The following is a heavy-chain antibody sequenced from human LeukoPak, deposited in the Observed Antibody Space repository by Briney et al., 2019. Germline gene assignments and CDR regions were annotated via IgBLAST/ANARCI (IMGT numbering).Heavy chain of an antibody. CDR2: ISGDNGDT. V-gene: IGHV1-18*01. Sequence: GASVKVSCKASGYTFTSNGISWVRQAPGQGLEWMGRISGDNGDTNYAQKFQGRVTMSTDRSTNTAYMELRSLRSDDTAVFYCARDAPAWSRDYWGQGTLVTVSS. J-gene: IGHJ4*02. D-gene: IGHD2-8*02. CDR1: GYTFTSNG. CDR3: ARDAPAWSRDY.